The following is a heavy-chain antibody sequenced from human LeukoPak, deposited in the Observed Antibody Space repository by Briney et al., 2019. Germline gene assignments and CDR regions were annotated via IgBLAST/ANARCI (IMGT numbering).Heavy chain of an antibody. CDR2: MNPNSGGT. Sequence: ASVKVSCKASGYTFTSYDINWVRQATGQGLEWMGWMNPNSGGTNYAQKFQGRVTMTRDTSISTAYMELSRLRSDDTAVYYCARDSAVWAFDIWGQGTMVTVSS. J-gene: IGHJ3*02. CDR3: ARDSAVWAFDI. V-gene: IGHV1-2*02. CDR1: GYTFTSYD. D-gene: IGHD1-26*01.